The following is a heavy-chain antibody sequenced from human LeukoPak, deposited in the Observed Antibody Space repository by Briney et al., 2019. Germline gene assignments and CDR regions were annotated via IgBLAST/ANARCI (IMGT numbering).Heavy chain of an antibody. D-gene: IGHD1-26*01. Sequence: GGSLRLSCAASGFTFSSYSINWVRQAPGKGLEWVSYISSSSSTIYYADSVKGRFTISRDNAKNSLFLQMNSLRAEDTALYYCARVGAAWRAFDIWGQGTMVTVSS. CDR1: GFTFSSYS. CDR2: ISSSSSTI. CDR3: ARVGAAWRAFDI. V-gene: IGHV3-48*01. J-gene: IGHJ3*02.